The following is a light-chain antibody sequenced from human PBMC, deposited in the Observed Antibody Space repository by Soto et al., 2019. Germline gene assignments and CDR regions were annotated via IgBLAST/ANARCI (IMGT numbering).Light chain of an antibody. Sequence: DIQMTQSPSTLSASVGDRVTITCRASQYIHNYLAWYQQKPGEAPKLLIYEAANLESGVPSRFSGSGTGTEFPLTISTLQPDGFATYYYHQSNNSPWTFGQGTRVEI. J-gene: IGKJ1*01. CDR1: QYIHNY. CDR3: HQSNNSPWT. V-gene: IGKV1-5*03. CDR2: EAA.